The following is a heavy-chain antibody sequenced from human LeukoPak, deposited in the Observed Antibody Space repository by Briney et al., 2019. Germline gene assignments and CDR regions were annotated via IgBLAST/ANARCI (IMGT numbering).Heavy chain of an antibody. J-gene: IGHJ4*02. D-gene: IGHD7-27*01. CDR3: AKRGNWGFFDY. CDR1: GYSISSGYY. CDR2: IYHSGST. V-gene: IGHV4-38-2*02. Sequence: RTSETLSLTCTVSGYSISSGYYWGWIRQPPGKGLEWIGSIYHSGSTYYNPSLKSRVTILIDTSKNQFSLKLSSVTAADTAVYYCAKRGNWGFFDYWGQGTLVTVSS.